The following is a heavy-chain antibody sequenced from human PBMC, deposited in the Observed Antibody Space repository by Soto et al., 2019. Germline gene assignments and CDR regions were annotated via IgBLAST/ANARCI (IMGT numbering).Heavy chain of an antibody. CDR2: ISAYNGNT. CDR1: GYTFTSYG. CDR3: ARDLFLAIGGGYYYYGMDV. V-gene: IGHV1-18*01. J-gene: IGHJ6*02. D-gene: IGHD2-21*01. Sequence: ASVKVSCKVSGYTFTSYGISWVRQAPGQGLEWMGWISAYNGNTNYAQELQGRVTMTTDTSTSTAYMELRSLRSDDTAVYYCARDLFLAIGGGYYYYGMDVWGQGTTVTVSS.